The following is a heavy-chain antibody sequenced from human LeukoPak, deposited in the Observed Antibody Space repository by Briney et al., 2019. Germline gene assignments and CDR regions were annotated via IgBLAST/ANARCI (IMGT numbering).Heavy chain of an antibody. CDR3: ARGCGYYRRHFDY. CDR1: GGSISSYY. V-gene: IGHV4-59*01. CDR2: IYYSGST. Sequence: PSETLSLTCTVSGGSISSYYWSWIRQPPGKGLEWIGYIYYSGSTNYNPSLKSRVTISVDTSKNQFSLKLSSVTAADTAVYYCARGCGYYRRHFDYWGQGTLVTVSS. J-gene: IGHJ4*02. D-gene: IGHD3-3*01.